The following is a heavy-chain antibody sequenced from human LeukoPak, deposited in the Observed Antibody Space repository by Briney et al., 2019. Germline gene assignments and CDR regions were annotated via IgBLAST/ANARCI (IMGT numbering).Heavy chain of an antibody. V-gene: IGHV1-18*01. J-gene: IGHJ4*02. CDR2: ISAYNGNT. Sequence: ASVKVSCKASGYTFTSYGISWVRQAPGQGLEWMGWISAYNGNTNYAQKLQGRVTMTTDTPTSTAYMELRSLRSDDTAVYYCASTPYSSGWYYFDYWGQGTLVTVSS. CDR3: ASTPYSSGWYYFDY. D-gene: IGHD6-19*01. CDR1: GYTFTSYG.